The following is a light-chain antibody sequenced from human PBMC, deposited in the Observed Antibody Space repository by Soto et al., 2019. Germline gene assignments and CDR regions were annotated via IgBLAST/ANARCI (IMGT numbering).Light chain of an antibody. CDR2: GAS. CDR1: QSVSSN. V-gene: IGKV3-15*01. Sequence: DIVMTQSPATLSVSPGERATLSCRASQSVSSNLAWYQQKPGQAPRLLIFGASARPTGIPARISGSGSGTEFTLTISSLRSEDFAVYFCQQYYNWPRTFGQRSKVDI. J-gene: IGKJ1*01. CDR3: QQYYNWPRT.